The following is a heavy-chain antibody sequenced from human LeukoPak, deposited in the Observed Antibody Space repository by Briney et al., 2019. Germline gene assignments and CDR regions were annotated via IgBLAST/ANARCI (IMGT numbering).Heavy chain of an antibody. CDR1: GSSISSGYY. Sequence: PSETLSLACAPDGSSISSGYYWGWIRQPPGKGLEWIGSIYHSGSTYYNPSLKSRVTISVDTSKNQFSLKLSSVTAADTAVYYCARLGAAAGYFDYWGQGTLVTVS. V-gene: IGHV4-38-2*01. J-gene: IGHJ4*02. CDR2: IYHSGST. CDR3: ARLGAAAGYFDY. D-gene: IGHD6-13*01.